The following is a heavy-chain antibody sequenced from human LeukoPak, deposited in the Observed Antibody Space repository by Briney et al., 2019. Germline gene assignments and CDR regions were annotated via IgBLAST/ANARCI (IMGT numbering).Heavy chain of an antibody. CDR3: ARDEPVNYYDSSGYYASIDY. CDR1: GFSFSSQW. Sequence: AGGSLRLSCAASGFSFSSQWMSWVRQAPGKGLEWVAIINQAGTGKYYVDSVKGRFTISRDNAKNSLYLQMNSLRGEDTAVYYCARDEPVNYYDSSGYYASIDYWGQGTLVTVSS. V-gene: IGHV3-7*01. J-gene: IGHJ4*02. D-gene: IGHD3-22*01. CDR2: INQAGTGK.